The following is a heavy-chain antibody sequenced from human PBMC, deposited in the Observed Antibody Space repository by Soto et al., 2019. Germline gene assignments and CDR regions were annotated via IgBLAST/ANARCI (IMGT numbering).Heavy chain of an antibody. V-gene: IGHV4-30-4*01. CDR3: DRAGGESSDGLYYFDF. Sequence: TLSLTCTVSGGSTSSDNYWSWIRQPPGKGLEWIGHIYHSGNTDYKPSLKSPLAISIDTSKNQFSLKLSSVTAADTAVYFCDRAGGESSDGLYYFDFWGQGPLVTVSS. CDR1: GGSTSSDNY. D-gene: IGHD3-16*01. J-gene: IGHJ4*02. CDR2: IYHSGNT.